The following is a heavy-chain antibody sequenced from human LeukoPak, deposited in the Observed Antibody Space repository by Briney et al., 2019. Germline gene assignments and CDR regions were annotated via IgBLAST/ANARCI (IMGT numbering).Heavy chain of an antibody. V-gene: IGHV3-30*02. CDR2: IRYDGSNK. J-gene: IGHJ4*02. Sequence: GGSLRLSCAASGFTFSSYGMHWVRQAPGKGLEWVAFIRYDGSNKYYADSVKGRFTISRDNAKNSLYLQMNSLRAEDTALYYCATYCGSASCLALWGQGTLVTVSS. CDR3: ATYCGSASCLAL. CDR1: GFTFSSYG. D-gene: IGHD2-2*01.